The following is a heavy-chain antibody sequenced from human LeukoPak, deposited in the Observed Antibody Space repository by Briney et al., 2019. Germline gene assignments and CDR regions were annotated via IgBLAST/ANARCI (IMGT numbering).Heavy chain of an antibody. CDR2: IQYDGSNK. CDR3: AKEPFDY. Sequence: GGSLRLSCAASGFTFSSYGMHWVRQAPGKGLEWVAFIQYDGSNKYYADSVKGRFTISRDNSKNTLYLQMNSLRTEDTAVYYCAKEPFDYWGQGTLVTVSS. V-gene: IGHV3-30*02. CDR1: GFTFSSYG. J-gene: IGHJ4*02.